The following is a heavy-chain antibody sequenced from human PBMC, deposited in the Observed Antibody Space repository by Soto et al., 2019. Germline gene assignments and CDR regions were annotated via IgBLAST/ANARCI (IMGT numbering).Heavy chain of an antibody. CDR3: ARRGYSYGRSRDFDY. V-gene: IGHV4-30-4*01. CDR2: IYYSWST. CDR1: VGSISSGDYY. Sequence: LSLTCTVSVGSISSGDYYWSWIRQPPGKGLEWIGYIYYSWSTYYNPSLKSRVTISVDTSKNQFSLKLSSVTAADTAVYYCARRGYSYGRSRDFDYWGQGSLVTVSS. J-gene: IGHJ4*02. D-gene: IGHD5-18*01.